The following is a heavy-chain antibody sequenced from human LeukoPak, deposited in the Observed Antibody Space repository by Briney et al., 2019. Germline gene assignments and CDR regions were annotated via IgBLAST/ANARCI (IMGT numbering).Heavy chain of an antibody. J-gene: IGHJ4*02. V-gene: IGHV4-59*02. CDR1: GGSVTDYY. D-gene: IGHD7-27*01. Sequence: PSETVSLTCTVSGGSVTDYYWSWIRQSPGKGLEWIGYIYYTGTSYNPSLKSRVTISADPSKNQFSLKLISVTAADTAVYYCASRKLGNDYWGQGTLVTVSS. CDR3: ASRKLGNDY. CDR2: IYYTGT.